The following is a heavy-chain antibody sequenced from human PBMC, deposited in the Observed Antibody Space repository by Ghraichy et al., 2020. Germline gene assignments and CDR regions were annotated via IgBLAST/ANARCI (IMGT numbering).Heavy chain of an antibody. Sequence: SETLSLTCTVSGGSISSSSYYWGWIRQPPGKGLEWIGSIYYSGSTYYNPSLKSRVTISVDTSKNQFSLKLSSVTAADTAVYYCALGYDSRAVGSYYYYGMDVWGQGTTVTVSS. V-gene: IGHV4-39*01. J-gene: IGHJ6*02. CDR2: IYYSGST. CDR1: GGSISSSSYY. D-gene: IGHD3-22*01. CDR3: ALGYDSRAVGSYYYYGMDV.